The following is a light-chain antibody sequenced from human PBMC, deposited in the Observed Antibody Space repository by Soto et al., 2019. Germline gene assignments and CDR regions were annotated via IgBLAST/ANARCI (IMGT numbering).Light chain of an antibody. V-gene: IGKV1-5*01. J-gene: IGKJ1*01. Sequence: DNPLTQSPSSLSASVGDRVTITCRARHSINDWLAWYQQKPGKAPKLLIYDAFSLESGVPSRFSGGGSGTEFSLIINGLQPEDFATYYCQQYHGFWFGQGTKVDIK. CDR2: DAF. CDR1: HSINDW. CDR3: QQYHGFW.